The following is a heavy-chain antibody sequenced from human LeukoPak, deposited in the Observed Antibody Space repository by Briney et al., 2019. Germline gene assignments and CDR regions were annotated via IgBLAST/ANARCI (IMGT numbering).Heavy chain of an antibody. CDR1: GFTFSSYS. Sequence: TGGSLRLSCAASGFTFSSYSMNWVRQAPGKGLEWVSSISSSSSYIYYADSVKGRFTISRDNAKNSLYLQMNSLRAEDTAVYYCARDPNCCSTSCYTVGNWFDPWGQGTLVTVSS. CDR3: ARDPNCCSTSCYTVGNWFDP. D-gene: IGHD2-2*02. J-gene: IGHJ5*02. CDR2: ISSSSSYI. V-gene: IGHV3-21*01.